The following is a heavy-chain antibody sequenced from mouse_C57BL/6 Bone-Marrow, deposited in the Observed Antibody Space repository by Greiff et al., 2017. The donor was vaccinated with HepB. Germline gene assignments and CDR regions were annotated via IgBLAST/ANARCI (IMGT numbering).Heavy chain of an antibody. CDR1: GYTFTDYN. J-gene: IGHJ2*01. V-gene: IGHV1-18*01. D-gene: IGHD1-1*01. Sequence: EVQLQESGPELVKPGASVKIPCKASGYTFTDYNMDWVKQSHGKSLEWIGDINPNNGGTIYNQKFKGKATLTVDKSSSTAYMEHRSLTSEDTAVYYCARGTVVATSRYFDYWGQGTTLTVSS. CDR2: INPNNGGT. CDR3: ARGTVVATSRYFDY.